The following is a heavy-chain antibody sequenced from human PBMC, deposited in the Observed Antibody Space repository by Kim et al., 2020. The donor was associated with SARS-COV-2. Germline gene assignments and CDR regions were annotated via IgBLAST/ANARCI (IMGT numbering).Heavy chain of an antibody. CDR3: VKELIGSKYVLSH. CDR2: INRNGAVT. J-gene: IGHJ4*02. Sequence: GGSLRLSCAASGFTFDKYSMHWVRQVPGKGLEWVSLINRNGAVTYYADSMKGRFTISRDNSENSLYLQMTSLTTDDTALYYCVKELIGSKYVLSHWGQGTLVTVSS. V-gene: IGHV3-43*01. D-gene: IGHD1-26*01. CDR1: GFTFDKYS.